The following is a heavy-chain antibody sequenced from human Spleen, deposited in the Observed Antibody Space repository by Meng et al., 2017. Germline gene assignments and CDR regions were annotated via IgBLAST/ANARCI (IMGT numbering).Heavy chain of an antibody. CDR2: IGHSGTT. V-gene: IGHV4-39*01. CDR1: GDSVSSDTFS. Sequence: QLQLQESGPGLVKPSETLALTGTVSGDSVSSDTFSWGWIRQPPGKGLEWIGSIGHSGTTYYTPSLRRRVTVSIDTSKNQFSLEVTSVTAADTAVYYCVRSSGWVRTGFDPWGQGTLVTVSS. CDR3: VRSSGWVRTGFDP. J-gene: IGHJ5*02. D-gene: IGHD6-19*01.